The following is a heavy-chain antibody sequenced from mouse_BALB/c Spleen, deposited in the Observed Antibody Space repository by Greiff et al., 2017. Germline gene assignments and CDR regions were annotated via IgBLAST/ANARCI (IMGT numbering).Heavy chain of an antibody. Sequence: EVQRVESGGGLVKPGGSLKLSCAASGFTFSSYAMSWVRQTPEKRLEWVASISSGGSTYYPDSVKGRFTISRDNARNILYLQMSSLRSEDTAMYYCARGHRYGFAYWGQGTLVTVSA. CDR3: ARGHRYGFAY. V-gene: IGHV5-6-5*01. CDR2: ISSGGST. CDR1: GFTFSSYA. J-gene: IGHJ3*01. D-gene: IGHD2-14*01.